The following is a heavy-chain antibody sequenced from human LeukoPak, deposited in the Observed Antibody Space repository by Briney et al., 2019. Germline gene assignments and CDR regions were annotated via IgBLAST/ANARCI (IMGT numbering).Heavy chain of an antibody. J-gene: IGHJ4*02. CDR2: IYYIGST. CDR3: ARVVAAATYYFDY. D-gene: IGHD6-13*01. Sequence: PSETLSLTCTVSGGSISSYYWSWIRQSPGKGLEWIGSIYYIGSTKYNPSLRSRVTMSADTSKNQFSLKLTSVTAADTAVYFCARVVAAATYYFDYWGQGTLVTVSS. CDR1: GGSISSYY. V-gene: IGHV4-59*01.